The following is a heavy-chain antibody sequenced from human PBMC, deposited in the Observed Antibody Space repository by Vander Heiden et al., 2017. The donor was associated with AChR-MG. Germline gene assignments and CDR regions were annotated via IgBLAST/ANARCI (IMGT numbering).Heavy chain of an antibody. V-gene: IGHV1-3*01. Sequence: QVQLVQSGAEVKKPGASVQVSCKASGYTFTSYAMHLVRQAPGQRLEWMGWINAGNGNTKYSQKFQGRVTITRDTSASTAYMELSSLRSEDTAVYYCARDMAADYYDSSGYYFSTAFDIWGQGTMVTVSA. CDR1: GYTFTSYA. J-gene: IGHJ3*02. D-gene: IGHD3-22*01. CDR3: ARDMAADYYDSSGYYFSTAFDI. CDR2: INAGNGNT.